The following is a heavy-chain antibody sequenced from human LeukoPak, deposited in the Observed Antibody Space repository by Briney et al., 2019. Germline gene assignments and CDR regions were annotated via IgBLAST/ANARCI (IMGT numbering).Heavy chain of an antibody. CDR3: AKGGESFWSGYFIAY. CDR1: AITFSTYA. D-gene: IGHD3-3*01. CDR2: ISGGAGST. J-gene: IGHJ4*02. V-gene: IGHV3-23*01. Sequence: GGSLRLSCAASAITFSTYAMSWVRQAPGKGLECVSVISGGAGSTYYADSVKGRFTISRDNSKNTLYLQMNSLRAEDTAVYYCAKGGESFWSGYFIAYWGQGTLVTVSS.